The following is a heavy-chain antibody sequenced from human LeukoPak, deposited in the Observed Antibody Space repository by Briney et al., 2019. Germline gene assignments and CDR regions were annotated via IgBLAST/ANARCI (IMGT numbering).Heavy chain of an antibody. J-gene: IGHJ6*02. D-gene: IGHD4-17*01. V-gene: IGHV3-48*03. CDR3: ARDSYGDYYYGMDV. Sequence: GGSLRLSCAASGFTFSSYEMNWVRQAPGKGLEWVSYISSSGSTIYYADSVKGRFTIFRDNAKNSLYLQMNSLRAEDTAVYYCARDSYGDYYYGMDVWGQGTTVTVSS. CDR2: ISSSGSTI. CDR1: GFTFSSYE.